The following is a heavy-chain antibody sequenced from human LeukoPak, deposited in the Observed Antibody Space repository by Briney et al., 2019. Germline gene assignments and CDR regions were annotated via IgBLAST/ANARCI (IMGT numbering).Heavy chain of an antibody. CDR3: ARDKNVAAGPRVLFDY. Sequence: GGSLKLSCAASGFTFSSYEMNWVRQAPGKGLERISYISSGGGAIYYADSVKGRFTISRDNAKNSLYLQMNSLRAEDTALYYCARDKNVAAGPRVLFDYWGQGTLVTVSS. CDR2: ISSGGGAI. V-gene: IGHV3-48*03. D-gene: IGHD6-13*01. J-gene: IGHJ4*02. CDR1: GFTFSSYE.